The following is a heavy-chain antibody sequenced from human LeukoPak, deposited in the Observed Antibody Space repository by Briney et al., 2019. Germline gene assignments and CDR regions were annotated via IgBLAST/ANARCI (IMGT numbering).Heavy chain of an antibody. V-gene: IGHV1-69*01. CDR3: ARGPTRDYYDSSGPFDY. J-gene: IGHJ4*02. CDR2: IIPIFGTA. Sequence: SVKVSCKASGGTFSSYAISWVRQAPGQGLEWMGGIIPIFGTANYAQKFQGRVTITADESTSTAYMEPSSLRSEDTAVYYCARGPTRDYYDSSGPFDYWGQGTLVTVSS. D-gene: IGHD3-22*01. CDR1: GGTFSSYA.